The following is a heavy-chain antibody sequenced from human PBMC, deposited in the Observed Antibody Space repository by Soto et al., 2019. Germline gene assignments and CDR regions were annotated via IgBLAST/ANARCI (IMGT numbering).Heavy chain of an antibody. CDR1: GFSVSTNY. CDR3: ARIYGSGVVDF. J-gene: IGHJ4*02. D-gene: IGHD3-10*01. V-gene: IGHV3-53*01. Sequence: VQLVESGGGLIQAGGSRRLSCRVSGFSVSTNYMAWVRQVPGKGLEWDSVIYRSSQTYYPDSVQCRFTISRDNSKNTVYIQMSSLRVEDTGVYSCARIYGSGVVDFWGQGSLITVSS. CDR2: IYRSSQT.